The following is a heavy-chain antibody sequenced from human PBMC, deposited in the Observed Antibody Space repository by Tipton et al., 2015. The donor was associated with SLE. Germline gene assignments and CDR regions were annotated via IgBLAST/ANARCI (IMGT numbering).Heavy chain of an antibody. D-gene: IGHD5-18*01. CDR3: ARWIPLTGINV. Sequence: TLSLTCSVSGGSIRTYYWSWIRQPPGKGLEWIGYIYYSESTNYDPSLKSRVTISVDKSKNQFSLKLTSVTAADTAVYYCARWIPLTGINVWGQGATVTVSS. CDR2: IYYSEST. V-gene: IGHV4-59*08. J-gene: IGHJ6*02. CDR1: GGSIRTYY.